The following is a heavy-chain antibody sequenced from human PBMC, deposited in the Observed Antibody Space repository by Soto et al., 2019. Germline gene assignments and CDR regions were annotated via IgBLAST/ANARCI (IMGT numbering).Heavy chain of an antibody. CDR1: GYTFTSYD. CDR2: MNPNSGNT. J-gene: IGHJ5*02. Sequence: GASVKVSCKASGYTFTSYDINWVRQATGQGLEWMGWMNPNSGNTAYAQKLKGRVTMTRNTSISTAYMELSSLRYEDTAVYYCARERTRGFDPWGQGTLVTVSS. CDR3: ARERTRGFDP. V-gene: IGHV1-8*01.